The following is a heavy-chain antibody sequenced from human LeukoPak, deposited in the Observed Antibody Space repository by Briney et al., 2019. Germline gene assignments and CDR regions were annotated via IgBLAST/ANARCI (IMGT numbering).Heavy chain of an antibody. D-gene: IGHD2-2*01. Sequence: ASVRVSCKASGYTFTSYDISWVRQAPGQGLEWMGWISAYSGYTNFAQKFQDRVTMTTDTSTSTAYMELRNLTFDDTAVYYCARDGTSTDDYWGQGTLVTVSS. CDR2: ISAYSGYT. V-gene: IGHV1-18*01. J-gene: IGHJ4*02. CDR1: GYTFTSYD. CDR3: ARDGTSTDDY.